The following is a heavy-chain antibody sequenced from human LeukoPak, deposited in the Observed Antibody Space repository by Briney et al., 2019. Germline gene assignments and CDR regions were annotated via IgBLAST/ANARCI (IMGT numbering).Heavy chain of an antibody. J-gene: IGHJ4*02. CDR2: INHSGYT. Sequence: PSETLSLTCAVSGVSFNDYYWSWVRQPPGEGLEWIGEINHSGYTNDSPSLKSRVTISIDTSRKQFSLNLRSVTVADTAVYYCTRMTTGHDYWGQGTLVTVYS. CDR1: GVSFNDYY. D-gene: IGHD4-17*01. CDR3: TRMTTGHDY. V-gene: IGHV4-34*01.